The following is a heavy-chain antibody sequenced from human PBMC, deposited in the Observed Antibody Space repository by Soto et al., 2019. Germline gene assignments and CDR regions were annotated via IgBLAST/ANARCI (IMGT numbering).Heavy chain of an antibody. D-gene: IGHD3-16*01. CDR1: GGSFREYY. V-gene: IGHV4-34*01. CDR3: ARDIIPVIGGEIYYYFGMDV. J-gene: IGHJ6*01. Sequence: SETLSLTCAVNGGSFREYYWSWLRQPPGKGLEWIGEINQSGTTHYNPSLKRRINISIDTSKNQFSLNLTSVTAADTATYYCARDIIPVIGGEIYYYFGMDVWGQGTTVTVS. CDR2: INQSGTT.